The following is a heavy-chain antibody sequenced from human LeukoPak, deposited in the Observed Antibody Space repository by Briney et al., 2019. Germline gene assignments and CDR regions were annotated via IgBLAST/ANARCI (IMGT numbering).Heavy chain of an antibody. J-gene: IGHJ4*02. CDR3: ARGGYYDSSGYFYFEY. Sequence: SETLSLTCTVSGGSISSSSYYWGWIRQPPGKGLEWIGSIYYSGSTYYNPSLKSRVTISVDTSKNQFSLKLSSVTAADTAVYYCARGGYYDSSGYFYFEYWGQGTLVTVSS. V-gene: IGHV4-39*01. CDR1: GGSISSSSYY. CDR2: IYYSGST. D-gene: IGHD3-22*01.